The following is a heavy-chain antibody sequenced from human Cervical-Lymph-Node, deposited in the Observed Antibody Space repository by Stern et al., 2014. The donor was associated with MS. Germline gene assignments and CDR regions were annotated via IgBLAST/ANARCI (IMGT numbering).Heavy chain of an antibody. J-gene: IGHJ4*02. CDR3: AIWGRCVGLEY. CDR2: ISYDGTQR. V-gene: IGHV3-30-3*01. Sequence: VPLVESGRGVVKPARSLSLSCVASGFTLSTYAMHWVRQAPPTGMDWVAFISYDGTQRTSTDSVKARFTISGDISMNTLYLLMNSLRYGDPSVYFCAIWGRCVGLEYWGQGALVTVSS. D-gene: IGHD3-16*01. CDR1: GFTLSTYA.